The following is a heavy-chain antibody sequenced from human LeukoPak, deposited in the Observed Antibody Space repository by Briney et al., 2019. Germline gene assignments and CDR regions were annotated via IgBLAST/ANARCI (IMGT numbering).Heavy chain of an antibody. D-gene: IGHD6-19*01. CDR3: AKASSGYAFDI. CDR1: GFTFSSYG. J-gene: IGHJ3*02. Sequence: GRSLRLSCAASGFTFSSYGMHWVRQAPGKGLEWVAVISYDGSNKYYAGSVKGRFTISRDNSKNTLYLQMNSLRAEDTAVYYCAKASSGYAFDIWGQGTMVTVSS. V-gene: IGHV3-30*18. CDR2: ISYDGSNK.